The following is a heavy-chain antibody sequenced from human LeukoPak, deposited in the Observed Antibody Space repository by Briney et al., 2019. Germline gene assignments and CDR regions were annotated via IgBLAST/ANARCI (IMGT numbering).Heavy chain of an antibody. CDR2: ISGSGSTT. Sequence: PGGSLRLSCAASGFTFSSYIVTWVRQAPGKGLEWVSSISGSGSTTYFADSVKGRFTISRDNSKNTLYLQMNSLRAEDTAAYYCAKATYYYDSSGYPLDYWGQGTLVTVSS. J-gene: IGHJ4*02. V-gene: IGHV3-23*01. CDR1: GFTFSSYI. D-gene: IGHD3-22*01. CDR3: AKATYYYDSSGYPLDY.